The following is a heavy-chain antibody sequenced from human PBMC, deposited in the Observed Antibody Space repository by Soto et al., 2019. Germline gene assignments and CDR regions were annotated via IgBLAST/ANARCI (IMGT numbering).Heavy chain of an antibody. CDR2: ISYDGSNK. Sequence: GGSLRLSCAASGFTFSSYGMHWVRQAPGKGLEWVAVISYDGSNKYYADSVKGRFTISRDNSKNTLYLQMNSLRAEDTAVYYCAKDWCGGDCYFDYWGQGTLVTVSS. V-gene: IGHV3-30*18. D-gene: IGHD2-21*02. CDR3: AKDWCGGDCYFDY. J-gene: IGHJ4*02. CDR1: GFTFSSYG.